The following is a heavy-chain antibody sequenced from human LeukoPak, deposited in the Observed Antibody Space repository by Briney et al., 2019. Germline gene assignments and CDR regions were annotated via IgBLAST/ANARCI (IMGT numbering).Heavy chain of an antibody. CDR1: GYTFTSYN. D-gene: IGHD3-10*01. CDR3: ARGYGSGSYYNYPHDH. V-gene: IGHV1-8*02. CDR2: MNPNSGNT. J-gene: IGHJ5*02. Sequence: ASVKVSCKASGYTFTSYNINWVRQATGQGLEWMGWMNPNSGNTGYAQKFQGRVTMTRNTSISTAYMELSSLRSEDTAVYYCARGYGSGSYYNYPHDHWGQGTLVTVSS.